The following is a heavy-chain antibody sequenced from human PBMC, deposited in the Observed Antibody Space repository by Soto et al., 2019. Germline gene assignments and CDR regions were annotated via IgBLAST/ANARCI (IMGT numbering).Heavy chain of an antibody. CDR2: ISGSGGST. J-gene: IGHJ6*02. CDR3: AKCLWSGQHYHYVMDF. D-gene: IGHD3-3*01. V-gene: IGHV3-23*01. Sequence: LRLSCAASGFTFSSYAMSWVRQAPGKGLEWVSAISGSGGSTYYADSVKGRFTISRDNSKNTLYLQMNSLRAEDTAVYYCAKCLWSGQHYHYVMDFWSRGSTVIVSS. CDR1: GFTFSSYA.